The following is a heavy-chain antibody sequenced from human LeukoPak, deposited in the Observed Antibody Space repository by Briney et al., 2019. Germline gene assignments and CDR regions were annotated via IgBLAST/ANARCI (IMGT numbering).Heavy chain of an antibody. V-gene: IGHV1-69*04. CDR3: ARDYYGSGRYIDY. CDR1: GGTFSSYA. J-gene: IGHJ4*02. CDR2: IIPIFGIA. Sequence: SVKVSCKASGGTFSSYAISWVRQAPGQGLEWMGRIIPIFGIANYAQKFQGRVTITADKSTSTAYMELNSLRAEDTAVYYCARDYYGSGRYIDYWGQGTLVTVSS. D-gene: IGHD3-10*01.